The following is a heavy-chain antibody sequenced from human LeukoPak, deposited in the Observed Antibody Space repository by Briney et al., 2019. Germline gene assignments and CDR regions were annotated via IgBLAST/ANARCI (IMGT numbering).Heavy chain of an antibody. V-gene: IGHV4-34*01. CDR2: INHSGST. Sequence: SETLSLTCAVYGGSFSGYYWSWIRQPPGKGLEWIGEINHSGSTNYNPSLKSRVTISVDTSKNQFSLKLSSMTAADTAVYYCARSPTEGSYTDYWGQGTLVTVSS. J-gene: IGHJ4*02. D-gene: IGHD3-10*01. CDR3: ARSPTEGSYTDY. CDR1: GGSFSGYY.